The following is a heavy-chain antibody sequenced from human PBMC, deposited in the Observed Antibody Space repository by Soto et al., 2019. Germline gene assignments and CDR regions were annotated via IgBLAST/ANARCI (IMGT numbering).Heavy chain of an antibody. Sequence: VKVSCKASGGTISSYASSWVRQEKKKRLERMGGIIPIFGTANYAQKFQGRVTITADESTSTAYMELSSLRSEDTAVYYCALFLQANNNWNYESVFDFWGQGSLVTVSS. V-gene: IGHV1-69*13. D-gene: IGHD1-7*01. J-gene: IGHJ4*02. CDR1: GGTISSYA. CDR3: ALFLQANNNWNYESVFDF. CDR2: IIPIFGTA.